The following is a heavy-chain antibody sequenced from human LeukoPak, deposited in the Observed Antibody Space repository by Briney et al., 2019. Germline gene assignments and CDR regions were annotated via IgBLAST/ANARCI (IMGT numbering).Heavy chain of an antibody. CDR1: GLTFSTYG. J-gene: IGHJ4*02. D-gene: IGHD1-26*01. V-gene: IGHV3-23*01. CDR3: AKGFMGSLGAYFGY. CDR2: IHNSGSST. Sequence: GGSLRLSCAASGLTFSTYGMSWVRQAPGKGLEWVSSIHNSGSSTYYTDSVKGRFTISRDNSKNTLYLQMNSLRAEDTALYYCAKGFMGSLGAYFGYWGQRTLVTVSS.